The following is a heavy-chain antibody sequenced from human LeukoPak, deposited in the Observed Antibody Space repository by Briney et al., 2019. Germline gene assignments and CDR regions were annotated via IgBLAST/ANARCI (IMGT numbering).Heavy chain of an antibody. J-gene: IGHJ4*02. V-gene: IGHV1-69*01. Sequence: ASVKVSCKASGGTFNSYAISWVRRAPGQGLEWLGGIIPIFGTANYAQKFQGRVTITADESTSTAYMELSSLRSEDTAVYYCARASIAAAGTLDYWGQGTQVTVSS. CDR3: ARASIAAAGTLDY. CDR2: IIPIFGTA. CDR1: GGTFNSYA. D-gene: IGHD6-13*01.